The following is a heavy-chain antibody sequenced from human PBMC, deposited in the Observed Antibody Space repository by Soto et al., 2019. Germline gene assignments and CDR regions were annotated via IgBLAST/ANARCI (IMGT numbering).Heavy chain of an antibody. D-gene: IGHD3-10*01. CDR3: AKGSLIFGEGVYDWFDT. CDR2: ISGSGAER. J-gene: IGHJ5*02. V-gene: IGHV3-23*01. CDR1: GFTFKNYP. Sequence: EVQLLESGGGLGQPGGSLRLSYATSGFTFKNYPLAWVRQSAGKGLQWVSSISGSGAERSYADSVKGRFTISRDDSQNTMSLQMNSLRVDDTARYFCAKGSLIFGEGVYDWFDTWGQGTLVVVSS.